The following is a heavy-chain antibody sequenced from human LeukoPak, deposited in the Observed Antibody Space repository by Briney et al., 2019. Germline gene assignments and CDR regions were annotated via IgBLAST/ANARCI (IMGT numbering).Heavy chain of an antibody. D-gene: IGHD3-10*01. V-gene: IGHV5-51*01. CDR1: GYSFTNYW. CDR3: ARLRGMTTPYYFDY. CDR2: VYPGDSDT. J-gene: IGHJ4*02. Sequence: NLGESLKISCKGSGYSFTNYWIGWVRQMPGKGLEWMGIVYPGDSDTRYSPSFQGQVTISADKSISTAYLQWSSLKASDSAMYYCARLRGMTTPYYFDYWGQGTLVTVSS.